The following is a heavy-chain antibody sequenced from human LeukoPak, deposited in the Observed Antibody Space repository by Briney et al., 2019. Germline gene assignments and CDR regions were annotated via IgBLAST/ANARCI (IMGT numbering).Heavy chain of an antibody. CDR2: ISAYNGNT. CDR1: GYTFTSYG. D-gene: IGHD1-1*01. J-gene: IGHJ6*02. V-gene: IGHV1-18*04. CDR3: ARVGTTGTTAINYYYGMDV. Sequence: ASVKVSCKASGYTFTSYGISWVRQAPGQGLEWMGWISAYNGNTNYAQKLQGRVTMTTDTSTSTAYMELRSLRSDDTAVYYCARVGTTGTTAINYYYGMDVWGQGTTVTVSS.